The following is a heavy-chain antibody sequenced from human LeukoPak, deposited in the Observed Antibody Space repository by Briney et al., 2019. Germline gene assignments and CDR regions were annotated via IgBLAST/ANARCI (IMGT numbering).Heavy chain of an antibody. J-gene: IGHJ4*02. Sequence: SETLSLTCTVSGGSISSYYWSWIRQPPGKGLEWIGYIYYSGSTNHNPSLKSRVTISVDTSKNQFSLKLSSVTAADTAVYYCARETQGGYFDYWGQGTLVTVSS. V-gene: IGHV4-59*01. CDR1: GGSISSYY. CDR2: IYYSGST. D-gene: IGHD3-16*01. CDR3: ARETQGGYFDY.